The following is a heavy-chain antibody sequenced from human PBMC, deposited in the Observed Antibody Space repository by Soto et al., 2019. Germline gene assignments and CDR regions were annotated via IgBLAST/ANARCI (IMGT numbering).Heavy chain of an antibody. CDR1: GGSISSGDYY. V-gene: IGHV4-30-4*01. J-gene: IGHJ2*01. D-gene: IGHD3-22*01. Sequence: QVQLQESGPGLVKPSQTLSLTCTVSGGSISSGDYYWSGIRQPPGKGLEWIGYISYSGSTYYNPSLKSRVTISVDTSKNQFSLKLSYVTAADTAVYYCARDPVYYDSSGYPNRYFDLWGRGTLVTVSS. CDR3: ARDPVYYDSSGYPNRYFDL. CDR2: ISYSGST.